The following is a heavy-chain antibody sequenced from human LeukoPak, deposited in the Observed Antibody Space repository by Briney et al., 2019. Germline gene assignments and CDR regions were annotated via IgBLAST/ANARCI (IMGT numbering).Heavy chain of an antibody. Sequence: SGTLSLTCAVSGGSISSSDWWSWVRQPPGRGLEWIGEIYHGGSTNYNPSLKSRVSMSVDKSKNHISLKLTSVAAADTAVYYCARVRCSTTTCLFDYWGQGTLVTVSS. V-gene: IGHV4-4*02. J-gene: IGHJ4*02. CDR2: IYHGGST. CDR1: GGSISSSDW. D-gene: IGHD2-2*01. CDR3: ARVRCSTTTCLFDY.